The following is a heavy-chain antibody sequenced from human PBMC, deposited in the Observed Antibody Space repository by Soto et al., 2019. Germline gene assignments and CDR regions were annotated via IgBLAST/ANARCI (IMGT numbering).Heavy chain of an antibody. D-gene: IGHD6-25*01. CDR3: AGPSGALVRAAGGYMDV. J-gene: IGHJ6*03. CDR2: IYYSGSP. Sequence: QLQLQESGPGLVKPSETLSLTCTVSGDSISSSNYYWGWIRQPPGKGLEWIGKIYYSGSPHYNPSLQSRATMSVDRYKNQSSLNLSSLTASDTAVYSCAGPSGALVRAAGGYMDVWGKGTTVTVSS. CDR1: GDSISSSNYY. V-gene: IGHV4-39*01.